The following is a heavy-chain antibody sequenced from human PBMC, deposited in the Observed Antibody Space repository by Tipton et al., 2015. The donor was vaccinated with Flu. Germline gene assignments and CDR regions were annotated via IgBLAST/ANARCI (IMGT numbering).Heavy chain of an antibody. CDR2: VHYSGST. V-gene: IGHV4-61*01. CDR3: ARGVQYSPGYMQAGYLDF. CDR1: SGSVNTDLYY. J-gene: IGHJ4*02. Sequence: TLSLTCSVSSGSVNTDLYYWTWVRQPPGKGLEWIGNVHYSGSTNYSPSLKSRVTISVDTSKNKFSLNLNSVTTADTAVYYCARGVQYSPGYMQAGYLDFWGQGILVTVSS. D-gene: IGHD3-16*02.